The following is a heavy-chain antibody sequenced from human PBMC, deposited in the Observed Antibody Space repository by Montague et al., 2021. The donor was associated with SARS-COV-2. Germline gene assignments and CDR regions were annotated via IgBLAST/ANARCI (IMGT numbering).Heavy chain of an antibody. D-gene: IGHD2-2*01. CDR2: VNQSGTT. CDR3: AGGRRPVVVPGAGPAGRAFDI. V-gene: IGHV4-34*01. CDR1: GGSFSNYY. Sequence: SETLSLTCALSGGSFSNYYWSWIHQPPGKGLEWIGEVNQSGTTIYNPSVKSGVTISEDTSKNQFYLRLNSVTAADTAVYYCAGGRRPVVVPGAGPAGRAFDIWGQGTMVTVSS. J-gene: IGHJ3*02.